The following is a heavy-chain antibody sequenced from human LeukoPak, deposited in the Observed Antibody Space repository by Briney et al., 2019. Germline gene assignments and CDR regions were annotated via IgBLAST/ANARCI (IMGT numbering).Heavy chain of an antibody. V-gene: IGHV3-23*01. Sequence: PGGSLGLSLLALGSSFSTYAMTWVGQLPGKGLEWVSVISGSGGRTYYADSVKGRFTVSRDNSKSTLFLQVNTLRAEDTAVFYCAKGSYYDNSGHYYFDYWGQGTLVTVSS. D-gene: IGHD3-22*01. CDR1: GSSFSTYA. CDR3: AKGSYYDNSGHYYFDY. CDR2: ISGSGGRT. J-gene: IGHJ4*02.